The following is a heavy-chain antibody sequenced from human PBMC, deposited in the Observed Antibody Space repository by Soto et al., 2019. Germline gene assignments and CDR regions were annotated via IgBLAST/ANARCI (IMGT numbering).Heavy chain of an antibody. CDR1: GFTFSSFA. D-gene: IGHD3-3*01. J-gene: IGHJ6*02. CDR2: ISSSGETT. CDR3: VQDWTGNRCTCMVV. V-gene: IGHV3-23*01. Sequence: EVQLLESGGGLVQPGGSLRLSCAASGFTFSSFAMTWVRQAPGGGLEWVSSISSSGETTYYSDSVKGRFTISRDISKNMVYLQRTSLRAEETSVYFCVQDWTGNRCTCMVVWGQGTTVTVSS.